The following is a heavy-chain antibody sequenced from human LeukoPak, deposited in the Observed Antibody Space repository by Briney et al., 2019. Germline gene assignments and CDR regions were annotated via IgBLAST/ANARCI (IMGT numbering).Heavy chain of an antibody. V-gene: IGHV3-64*01. D-gene: IGHD3-22*01. CDR3: ARSWIAYYYDSSGYYDY. Sequence: GGSLRLSCAASGFTFSSYAMHWVRQAPGKGLEYVSAIRSNGGSTYYANSVKGRFTISRDNSKNTLYLQMGSLRAEDMAVYYCARSWIAYYYDSSGYYDYWGQGTLVTVSS. CDR2: IRSNGGST. J-gene: IGHJ4*02. CDR1: GFTFSSYA.